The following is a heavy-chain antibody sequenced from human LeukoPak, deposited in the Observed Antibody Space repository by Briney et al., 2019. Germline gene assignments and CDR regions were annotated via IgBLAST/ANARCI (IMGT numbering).Heavy chain of an antibody. D-gene: IGHD2-15*01. CDR1: GITLSNYA. Sequence: GGSLRLSCAVSGITLSNYAMSWVRQAPGKGLEWVSAISGSGASTYYADSVKGRFTISRDNSKNTLYLQMNSLRAEDTAVYYCASSGNWFDPWGQGTLVTVSS. CDR3: ASSGNWFDP. CDR2: ISGSGAST. J-gene: IGHJ5*02. V-gene: IGHV3-23*01.